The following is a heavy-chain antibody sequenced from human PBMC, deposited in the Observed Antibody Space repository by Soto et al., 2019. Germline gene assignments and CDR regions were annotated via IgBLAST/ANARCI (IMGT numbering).Heavy chain of an antibody. Sequence: VGSLRLSCAASGFTVSDSYLSWVRQAPGKGLEWVSGVYSGGTTYTADSVQGRFTISRDNSKNTLHLQMNSLRAEDTAVYYCVRGRWYGMDVWGQGTTVTVSS. CDR3: VRGRWYGMDV. J-gene: IGHJ6*02. V-gene: IGHV3-53*01. CDR1: GFTVSDSY. D-gene: IGHD2-15*01. CDR2: VYSGGTT.